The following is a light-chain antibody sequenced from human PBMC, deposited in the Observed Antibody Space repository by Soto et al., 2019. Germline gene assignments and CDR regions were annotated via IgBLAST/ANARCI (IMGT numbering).Light chain of an antibody. J-gene: IGLJ1*01. V-gene: IGLV2-23*01. CDR2: EGS. CDR3: CSYAGSSPYV. Sequence: QSVLTQPASVSGSPGQSITISCTGTSSVVGSYNLVSWYQQHPGKAPKLMIYEGSKRPSGVSNRFSGSKAGNTASVTISGLQAEDEADYYCCSYAGSSPYVHGTGSKVTVL. CDR1: SSVVGSYNL.